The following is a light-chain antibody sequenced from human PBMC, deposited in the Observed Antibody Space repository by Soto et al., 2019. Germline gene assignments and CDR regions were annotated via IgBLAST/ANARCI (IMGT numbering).Light chain of an antibody. CDR1: SGYRNYE. CDR3: GAEHGSGSNFVYV. Sequence: QLVLTQPPSASASLGASVTLTCTLSSGYRNYEVDWYQQRPGKGPRFVMRVGTGGIVGSKGDGIPDRFSVLGSGLNRYLTIRNIQEEDESDYHCGAEHGSGSNFVYVFGTGTQLTVL. J-gene: IGLJ1*01. V-gene: IGLV9-49*01. CDR2: VGTGGIVG.